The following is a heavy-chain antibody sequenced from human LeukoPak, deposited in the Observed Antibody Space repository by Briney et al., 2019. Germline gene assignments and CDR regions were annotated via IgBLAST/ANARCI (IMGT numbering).Heavy chain of an antibody. CDR3: ALIQGWGSGSYYRDF. J-gene: IGHJ4*02. V-gene: IGHV3-15*01. D-gene: IGHD3-10*01. Sequence: GGSLRLSCAPSGFTISNDWMSWVRQAPGKGLEWVARVKSRRAGETTNYAAPVKGRFTISSDHSKNTLYLQMNSLKTEDRGVYYCALIQGWGSGSYYRDFWGQGTLVTVSS. CDR2: VKSRRAGETT. CDR1: GFTISNDW.